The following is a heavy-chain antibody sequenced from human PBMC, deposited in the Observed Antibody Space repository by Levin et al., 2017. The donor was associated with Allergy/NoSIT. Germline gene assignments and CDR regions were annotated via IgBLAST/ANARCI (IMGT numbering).Heavy chain of an antibody. CDR1: GGSFSGYY. CDR2: INHSGST. J-gene: IGHJ4*02. D-gene: IGHD5-12*01. CDR3: ARAHSGYDSGLGY. V-gene: IGHV4-34*01. Sequence: SETLSLTCAVYGGSFSGYYWSWIRQPPGKGLEWIGEINHSGSTNYNPSLKSRVTISVDTSKNQFSLKLSSVTAADTAVYYCARAHSGYDSGLGYWGQGTLVTVSS.